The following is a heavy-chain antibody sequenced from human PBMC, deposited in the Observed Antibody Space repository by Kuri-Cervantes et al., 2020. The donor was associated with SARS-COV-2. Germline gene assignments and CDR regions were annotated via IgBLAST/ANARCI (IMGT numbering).Heavy chain of an antibody. D-gene: IGHD2-21*01. CDR2: ISGSGGTT. V-gene: IGHV3-23*01. J-gene: IGHJ6*03. Sequence: GGSLRLSCAASGFSFRNYAMSWVRQAPGKGLEWVSGISGSGGTTYYPDSVKGRFTISRDNAKNSLYLQINSLRGEDTAVYYCARVAGEGPIYYYYMDVWGKGTTVTVSS. CDR3: ARVAGEGPIYYYYMDV. CDR1: GFSFRNYA.